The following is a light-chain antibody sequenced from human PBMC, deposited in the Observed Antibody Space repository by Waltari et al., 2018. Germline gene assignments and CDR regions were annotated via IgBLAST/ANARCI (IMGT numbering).Light chain of an antibody. V-gene: IGKV3-11*01. J-gene: IGKJ1*01. CDR3: QQRTDRPPVT. Sequence: EVVLTQPPATLYLSPGERATLSCRASQSVSVYLAWYQQKPGQAPRLLIYDASDRATGVPARFSGSGSGTDFTLTISSLGPEDFAVYYCQQRTDRPPVTFGQGTRVEMK. CDR2: DAS. CDR1: QSVSVY.